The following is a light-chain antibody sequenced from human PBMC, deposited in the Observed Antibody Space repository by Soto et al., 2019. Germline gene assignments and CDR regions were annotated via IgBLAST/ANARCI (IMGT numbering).Light chain of an antibody. Sequence: EMVMTQSPATLSMSPGERATLSCRASQSVSSSLAWYQQKPGQAPRLLIYGASTRATGIPDRFSGSGSGTDFTLTISRLEPEDFAVYYCQQYGSSQTFGQGTKVDIK. CDR1: QSVSSS. CDR3: QQYGSSQT. J-gene: IGKJ1*01. CDR2: GAS. V-gene: IGKV3-20*01.